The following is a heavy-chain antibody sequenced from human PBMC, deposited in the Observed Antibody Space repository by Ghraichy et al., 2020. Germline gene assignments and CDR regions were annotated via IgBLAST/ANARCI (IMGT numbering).Heavy chain of an antibody. CDR3: SLKSGGVTAY. J-gene: IGHJ4*02. Sequence: GGSLRLSCAASGFDVNQNYMSWVRQAPGKGLEWVSVIYSGGETHFGDSVKGRFTLSRDNVGNTLYLQMNSLRVEDTAVYYCSLKSGGVTAYWGQGTLVTVSS. CDR2: IYSGGET. V-gene: IGHV3-66*01. CDR1: GFDVNQNY. D-gene: IGHD3-10*01.